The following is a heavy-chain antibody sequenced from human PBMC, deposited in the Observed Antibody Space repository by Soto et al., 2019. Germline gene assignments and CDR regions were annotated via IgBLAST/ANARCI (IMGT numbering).Heavy chain of an antibody. V-gene: IGHV4-59*01. CDR2: IYYSGST. D-gene: IGHD3-16*02. Sequence: SETLSLTCTVSGGSISSYYWSWIRQPPGKGLEWIGYIYYSGSTNYNPSLKSRVTISVDTSKNQFSLKLSSVTAADTAVYYCARHDNVYDYVWGSYRFRYFDYWGQGTLVTVSS. J-gene: IGHJ4*02. CDR3: ARHDNVYDYVWGSYRFRYFDY. CDR1: GGSISSYY.